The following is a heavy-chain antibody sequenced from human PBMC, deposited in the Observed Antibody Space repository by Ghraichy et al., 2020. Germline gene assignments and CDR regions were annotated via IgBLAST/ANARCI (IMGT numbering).Heavy chain of an antibody. J-gene: IGHJ3*02. V-gene: IGHV3-23*01. CDR2: ISGSGGST. D-gene: IGHD5-18*01. CDR3: AKLGIQLWSRPDAFDI. Sequence: GGSLRLSCAASGFTFSSYAMSWVRQAPGKGLEWVSAISGSGGSTYYADSVKGRFTISRDNSKNTLYLQMNSLRAEDTAVYYCAKLGIQLWSRPDAFDIWGQGTMVTVSS. CDR1: GFTFSSYA.